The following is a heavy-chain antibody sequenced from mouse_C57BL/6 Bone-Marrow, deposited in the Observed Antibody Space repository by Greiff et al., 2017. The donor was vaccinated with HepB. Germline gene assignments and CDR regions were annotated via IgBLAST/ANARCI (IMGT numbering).Heavy chain of an antibody. CDR2: INPNYGTT. D-gene: IGHD2-3*01. Sequence: VHVKQSGPELVKPGASVKISCKASGYSFTDYNMNWVKQSNGKSLEWIGVINPNYGTTSYNQKFKGKATLTVDQSSSTAYMQLNSLTSEDSAVYYCAPDGYYRGYYAMDYWGQGTSVTVSS. CDR1: GYSFTDYN. J-gene: IGHJ4*01. V-gene: IGHV1-39*01. CDR3: APDGYYRGYYAMDY.